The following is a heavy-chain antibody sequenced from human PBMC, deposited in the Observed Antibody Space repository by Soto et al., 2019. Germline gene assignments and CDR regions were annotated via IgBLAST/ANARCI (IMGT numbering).Heavy chain of an antibody. V-gene: IGHV1-69*12. D-gene: IGHD5-12*01. CDR1: GGTFSNYP. J-gene: IGHJ2*01. Sequence: QVQVVQSGAEVKKPGSSVKVSCKASGGTFSNYPISWVRQAPGQGLEWMGGIIPIFGTVNYAQKFQGRVTIPADESTSAAYMELSSLRSEDTAVYYCARGNHRWLQLWYFDLWGRGTLVTVSS. CDR2: IIPIFGTV. CDR3: ARGNHRWLQLWYFDL.